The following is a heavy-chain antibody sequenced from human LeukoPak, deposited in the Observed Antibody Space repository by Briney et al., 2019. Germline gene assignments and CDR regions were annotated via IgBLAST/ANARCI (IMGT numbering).Heavy chain of an antibody. V-gene: IGHV1-46*01. D-gene: IGHD2-2*01. CDR2: INPSGGST. Sequence: ASVKVSCKASGYTFTSYYMHWVRQAPGQGLEWMGIINPSGGSTSYAQKFQGRVTMTRDTSTSTVYMELSSLRSEDTAVYYCARDHCSSTSCYRTFDPWGQGTLVTVSS. CDR3: ARDHCSSTSCYRTFDP. CDR1: GYTFTSYY. J-gene: IGHJ5*02.